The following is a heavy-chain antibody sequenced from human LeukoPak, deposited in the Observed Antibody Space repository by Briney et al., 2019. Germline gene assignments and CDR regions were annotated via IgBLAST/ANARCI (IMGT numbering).Heavy chain of an antibody. V-gene: IGHV3-23*01. J-gene: IGHJ3*02. CDR3: ARGNDYGDYEGDAFDI. D-gene: IGHD4-17*01. CDR2: ISGSGGST. Sequence: PGGSLRLSCAASGFTFSSYAMSWVRQAPGKGLEWVSAISGSGGSTYYADSVKGRFTISRDNSKNTLYLQMNSLRAEDTAVYYCARGNDYGDYEGDAFDIWGQGTMVTVSS. CDR1: GFTFSSYA.